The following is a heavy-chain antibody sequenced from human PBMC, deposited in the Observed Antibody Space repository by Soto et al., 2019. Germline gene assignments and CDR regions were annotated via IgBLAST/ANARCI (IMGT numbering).Heavy chain of an antibody. CDR1: GGTFSTYT. CDR3: TRDLIAASGDALDALDI. CDR2: IIPIFGTP. Sequence: GASVKVSCKASGGTFSTYTISWVRQAPGQGLEWVGGIIPIFGTPNYAHKFQARVMITAGESTNTAYMELSSLRFEDTAMYYCTRDLIAASGDALDALDIWGPGTMVTVSS. D-gene: IGHD7-27*01. J-gene: IGHJ3*02. V-gene: IGHV1-69*13.